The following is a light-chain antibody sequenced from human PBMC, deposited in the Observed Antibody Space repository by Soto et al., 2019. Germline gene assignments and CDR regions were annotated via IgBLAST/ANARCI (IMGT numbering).Light chain of an antibody. Sequence: QSVLTQPASVSGSPGQSITISCTGTSSDVGSYNLVSWYQQHPGKAPKLMILEDNKRPSGGANRFSGSKSGNTAYLTISGLQAEDEADYYCCSYAGSSNFVICGGGTTLTVL. CDR3: CSYAGSSNFVI. CDR2: EDN. J-gene: IGLJ2*01. CDR1: SSDVGSYNL. V-gene: IGLV2-23*02.